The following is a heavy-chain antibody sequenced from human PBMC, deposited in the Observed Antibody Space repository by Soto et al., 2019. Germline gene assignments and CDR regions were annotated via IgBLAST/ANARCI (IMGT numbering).Heavy chain of an antibody. CDR3: ARECIYYYYDSSGYDLERTRPNGMDV. CDR2: INPSGGST. V-gene: IGHV1-46*01. CDR1: GYTFTSYY. Sequence: ASVKVSCKASGYTFTSYYMHWVRQAPGQGLEWMGIINPSGGSTSYAQKFQGRVTMTRDTSTSTVYMELSSLRSEDTAVYYCARECIYYYYDSSGYDLERTRPNGMDVWGQGTTVNVSS. D-gene: IGHD3-22*01. J-gene: IGHJ6*02.